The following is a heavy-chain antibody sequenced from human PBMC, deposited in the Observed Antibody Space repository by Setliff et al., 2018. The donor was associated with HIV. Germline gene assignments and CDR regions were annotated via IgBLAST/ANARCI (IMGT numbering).Heavy chain of an antibody. CDR2: IKYSGNT. D-gene: IGHD3-10*01. J-gene: IGHJ6*03. Sequence: SETLSLTCTVYGGSINTYWCWIRQPPGKGVEGIGYIKYSGNTNYNPSLKRRGTISVDTSKNQFFLKVTYVADADTAVYYCTRQAGRENQQPHTYYYYMDVWGKGATVTVSS. CDR1: GGSINTY. V-gene: IGHV4-59*08. CDR3: TRQAGRENQQPHTYYYYMDV.